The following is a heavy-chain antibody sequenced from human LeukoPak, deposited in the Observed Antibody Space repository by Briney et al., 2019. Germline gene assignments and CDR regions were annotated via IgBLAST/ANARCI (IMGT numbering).Heavy chain of an antibody. CDR1: GFHFSSYA. CDR2: VSGSGGSTYST. V-gene: IGHV3-23*01. CDR3: VRSNIVVVAAAGDV. Sequence: GGSLRLSCAASGFHFSSYAMNWVRQAPGKGLEWVSSVSGSGGSTYSTYYADSLKGRITVSRDDSKNTFYLQMISLRDEDTAVHYCVRSNIVVVAAAGDVWGQGTLVTVSS. D-gene: IGHD2-15*01. J-gene: IGHJ3*01.